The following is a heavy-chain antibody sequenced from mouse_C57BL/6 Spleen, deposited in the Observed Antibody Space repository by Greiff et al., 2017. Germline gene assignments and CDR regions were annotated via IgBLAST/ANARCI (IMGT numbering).Heavy chain of an antibody. J-gene: IGHJ2*01. CDR1: GYTFTSYT. Sequence: QVHVKQSGAELARPGASVKMSCTASGYTFTSYTMHWVKQRPGQGLEWIGYINPSSGYTKYNQKFKGKATLTADKSSSTAYLQLSSLTSEDSAVYYCASKGGSGPDFDYWGQGTTLAVAS. V-gene: IGHV1-4*01. D-gene: IGHD3-2*02. CDR2: INPSSGYT. CDR3: ASKGGSGPDFDY.